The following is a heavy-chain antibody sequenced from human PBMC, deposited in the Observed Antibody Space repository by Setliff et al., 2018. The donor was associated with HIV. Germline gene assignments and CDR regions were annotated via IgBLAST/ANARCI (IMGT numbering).Heavy chain of an antibody. CDR2: IKQDGSKT. CDR1: GFTLSDYW. V-gene: IGHV3-7*01. Sequence: PGESLKISCAASGFTLSDYWMTWVRQAPGKGLEWVANIKQDGSKTFYVDSVKGRFIISRDNTKNSLYLQMNSLRVEDTAMYYCVSGGAYFDFLLPPFDYWGQGTLVTVSS. J-gene: IGHJ4*02. CDR3: VSGGAYFDFLLPPFDY. D-gene: IGHD3-9*01.